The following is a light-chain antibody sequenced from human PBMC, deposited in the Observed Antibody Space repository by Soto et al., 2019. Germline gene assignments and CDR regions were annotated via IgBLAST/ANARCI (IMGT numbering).Light chain of an antibody. J-gene: IGKJ1*01. Sequence: DIQMTQSPSTLSASVGDRVTITCRASQSISTWLAWYQQKPGKAPKLLIYKASSLESGVQSRFSGSGSGTEFTITISSLQPDDFATYYCQQYNNYWTFGQGTKVEIK. CDR3: QQYNNYWT. V-gene: IGKV1-5*03. CDR1: QSISTW. CDR2: KAS.